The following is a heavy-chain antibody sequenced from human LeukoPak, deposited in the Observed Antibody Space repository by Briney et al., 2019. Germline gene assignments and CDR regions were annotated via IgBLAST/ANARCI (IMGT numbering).Heavy chain of an antibody. J-gene: IGHJ6*04. Sequence: SVKVSCKASGYTFTSYGISWVRQAPGQGLEWMGWISAYIGNTNYAQKLQGRVTMTTDTSTSTAYMELRSLRSDDTAVYYCARRRGYGVLWFGELPNYYYYGMDVWGKGTTVTVSS. CDR3: ARRRGYGVLWFGELPNYYYYGMDV. V-gene: IGHV1-18*04. D-gene: IGHD3-10*01. CDR1: GYTFTSYG. CDR2: ISAYIGNT.